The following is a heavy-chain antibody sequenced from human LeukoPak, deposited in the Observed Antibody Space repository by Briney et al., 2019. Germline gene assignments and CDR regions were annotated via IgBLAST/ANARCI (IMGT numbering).Heavy chain of an antibody. D-gene: IGHD3-16*02. CDR2: INHSGST. Sequence: SETLSLTCAVYGGSFGGYYWSWIRQPPGKGLEWIGEINHSGSTNYNPSLKSRVTISVDTSKNQFSLKLSSVTAADTAVYYCASTNFFRVWGSYRYDWFDPWGQGTLVTVSS. V-gene: IGHV4-34*01. J-gene: IGHJ5*02. CDR3: ASTNFFRVWGSYRYDWFDP. CDR1: GGSFGGYY.